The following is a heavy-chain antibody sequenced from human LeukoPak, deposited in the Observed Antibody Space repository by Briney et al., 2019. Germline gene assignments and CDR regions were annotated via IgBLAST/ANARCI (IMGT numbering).Heavy chain of an antibody. J-gene: IGHJ4*02. V-gene: IGHV3-23*01. Sequence: GGSLRLSCEASGFTFSSFAMSWVRQAPGKGLEWVSAISGSGDNTYYADSVKGQFTVSRDNSRNTLYLQMNSLRAEDTAVYYFAKLHTLYCCGGTCYVHYWGQGTLVTVSS. D-gene: IGHD2-15*01. CDR3: AKLHTLYCCGGTCYVHY. CDR2: ISGSGDNT. CDR1: GFTFSSFA.